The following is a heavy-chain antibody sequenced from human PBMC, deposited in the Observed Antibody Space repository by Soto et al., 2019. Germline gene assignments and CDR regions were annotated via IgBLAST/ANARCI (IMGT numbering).Heavy chain of an antibody. V-gene: IGHV4-30-4*01. J-gene: IGHJ4*02. CDR1: GGSTSSDNY. D-gene: IGHD3-16*01. CDR2: IYYSGNT. Sequence: SETLSLTCTASGGSTSSDNYWSWIRQPPGKGLEWIGHIYYSGNTDYNPSLKSRLAISIDTSKNQFSLKLSSVTAADTAVYFCAREGGESSDGLYYFDSWGQGSLVTVSS. CDR3: AREGGESSDGLYYFDS.